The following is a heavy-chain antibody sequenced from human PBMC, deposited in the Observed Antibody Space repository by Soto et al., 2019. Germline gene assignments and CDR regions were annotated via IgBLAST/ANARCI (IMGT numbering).Heavy chain of an antibody. V-gene: IGHV3-30-3*01. Sequence: SLRLSCAASGFTFSSYAMHWVRQAPGKGLEWVAVISSDGSKKYYADSVKGRLTISRDNSENTLFLQMNSLRAEDTAVYYCARDEYFDPSGPPYDYWGQGSLVTVSS. CDR2: ISSDGSKK. CDR3: ARDEYFDPSGPPYDY. CDR1: GFTFSSYA. J-gene: IGHJ4*02. D-gene: IGHD3-9*01.